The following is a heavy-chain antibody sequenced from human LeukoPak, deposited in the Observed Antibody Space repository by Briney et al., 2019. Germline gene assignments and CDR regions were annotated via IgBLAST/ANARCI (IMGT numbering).Heavy chain of an antibody. J-gene: IGHJ5*02. Sequence: GGSLRLSCAASGFTFSRYWITWVRQAPGKGLEWVSAISGSGGSTYYADSVKGRFTISRDNSKNTLFLQMNSLRAEDTAVYYCAKEVYYDILTGYSTWGQGTLVTVSS. V-gene: IGHV3-23*01. D-gene: IGHD3-9*01. CDR1: GFTFSRYW. CDR2: ISGSGGST. CDR3: AKEVYYDILTGYST.